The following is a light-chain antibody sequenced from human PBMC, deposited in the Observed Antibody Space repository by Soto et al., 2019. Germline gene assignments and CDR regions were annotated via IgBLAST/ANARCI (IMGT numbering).Light chain of an antibody. V-gene: IGKV1-39*01. CDR3: QQSYNTPLDT. J-gene: IGKJ2*01. CDR2: AAS. CDR1: QSISRY. Sequence: DIQMTQSPSSLSASVGDRVTITCRASQSISRYLNWYQQKPGKAPKLVIYAASSLQSGVPSRFSGSGSGTDFTLTISNVQPEDFATYYCQQSYNTPLDTFGPGTKVEIK.